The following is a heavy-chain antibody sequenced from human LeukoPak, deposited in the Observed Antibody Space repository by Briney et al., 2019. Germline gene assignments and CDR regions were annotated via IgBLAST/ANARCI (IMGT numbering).Heavy chain of an antibody. CDR2: ISGSGANT. V-gene: IGHV3-23*01. J-gene: IGHJ4*02. Sequence: GGSLRLSCAASGFTFSSNPLSWVRHAPGKGLEWVSAISGSGANTSYGDSVRGRFTISRDNSKNTLYLQMNTLRADDTAVYYCATTKPARRYFDYWGQGILVTVSS. CDR1: GFTFSSNP. D-gene: IGHD5-12*01. CDR3: ATTKPARRYFDY.